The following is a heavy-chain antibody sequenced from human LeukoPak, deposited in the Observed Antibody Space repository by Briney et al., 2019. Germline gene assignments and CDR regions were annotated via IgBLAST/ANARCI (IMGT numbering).Heavy chain of an antibody. V-gene: IGHV3-30*18. D-gene: IGHD5-24*01. CDR2: ISYDGSNK. CDR3: AKDSEMATTDAFDI. J-gene: IGHJ3*02. Sequence: LSLTCTVSGGSISSGGYYWSWIRQPPGKGLEWVAVISYDGSNKYYADSVKGRFTISRDNSKNTLYLQMNSLRAEDTAVYYCAKDSEMATTDAFDIWGQGTMVTVSS. CDR1: GGSISSGG.